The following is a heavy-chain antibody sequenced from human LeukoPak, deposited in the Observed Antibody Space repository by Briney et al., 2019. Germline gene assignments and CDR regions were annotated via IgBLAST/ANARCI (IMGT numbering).Heavy chain of an antibody. J-gene: IGHJ5*02. CDR3: ARGSYCSSTTCYSWFDP. CDR1: GDSVSSTSAA. V-gene: IGHV6-1*01. D-gene: IGHD2-2*02. Sequence: SQTLSLTCAISGDSVSSTSAAWNWIRQSPSRGLECRGRTYYTSKWYNDYAASVTSRITISADTSKNPFSLQINSVTPEDTAVYFCARGSYCSSTTCYSWFDPWGQGTLVTVSS. CDR2: TYYTSKWYN.